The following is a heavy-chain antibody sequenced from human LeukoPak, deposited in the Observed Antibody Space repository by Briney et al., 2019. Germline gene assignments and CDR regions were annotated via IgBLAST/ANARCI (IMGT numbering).Heavy chain of an antibody. Sequence: SETLSLTCTVSGGSISSSSYYWGWIRQPPGKGLEWIGSIYYSGSTYYNPSLKSRVTISVDTSNNQFSLKLSSVTAADTAVYYCARHPALYRYQRLVYFDYWGQGTLVTVSS. CDR1: GGSISSSSYY. J-gene: IGHJ4*02. CDR3: ARHPALYRYQRLVYFDY. D-gene: IGHD2-2*01. V-gene: IGHV4-39*01. CDR2: IYYSGST.